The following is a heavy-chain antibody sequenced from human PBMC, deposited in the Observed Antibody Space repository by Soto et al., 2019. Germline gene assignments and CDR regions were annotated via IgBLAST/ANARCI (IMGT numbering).Heavy chain of an antibody. CDR3: ARGTTGVVGF. D-gene: IGHD2-15*01. V-gene: IGHV1-69*13. J-gene: IGHJ1*01. CDR1: GGTFSSYA. CDR2: IIPIFGTA. Sequence: SSVTVSCKASGGTFSSYAISWVRQAPGQGLEWMGGIIPIFGTANYAQKFQGRVTITADESTSTADMELSSLRSEDTAVYYCARGTTGVVGFWGQGTPVTVSS.